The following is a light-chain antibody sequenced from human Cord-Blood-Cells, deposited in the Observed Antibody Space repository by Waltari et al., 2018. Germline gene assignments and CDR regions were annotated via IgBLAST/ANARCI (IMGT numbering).Light chain of an antibody. J-gene: IGKJ3*01. V-gene: IGKV3-15*01. CDR1: QSVSSN. Sequence: EIVMTQSPATLSVSPGERATLSCRASQSVSSNLAWYQQKPGQAPRLLIYGAYTRATGIPARFSGSGSGTEFPLTISSLQSEDFAVYYCQQYNNWPPFTFGPGTKVDIK. CDR3: QQYNNWPPFT. CDR2: GAY.